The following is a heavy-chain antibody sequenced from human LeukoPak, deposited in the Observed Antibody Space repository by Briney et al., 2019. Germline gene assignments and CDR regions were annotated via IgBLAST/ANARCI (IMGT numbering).Heavy chain of an antibody. CDR3: ASSDSSGWYRGYFDY. Sequence: SETLSLTCTVSGGSISSGSYYWSWIRQPAGKGLEWIGRIYTSGSTNYNPSLKSRVTISVDTSKNQFSLKLSSVTAADTAVYYCASSDSSGWYRGYFDYWGQRTLVTVSS. V-gene: IGHV4-61*02. CDR1: GGSISSGSYY. D-gene: IGHD6-19*01. CDR2: IYTSGST. J-gene: IGHJ4*02.